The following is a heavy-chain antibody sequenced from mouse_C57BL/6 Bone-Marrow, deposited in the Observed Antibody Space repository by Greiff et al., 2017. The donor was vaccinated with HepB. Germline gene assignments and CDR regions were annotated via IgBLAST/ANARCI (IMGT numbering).Heavy chain of an antibody. CDR3: ATDYYGSSYWGYFDV. Sequence: EVQLVESGAELVKPGASVKLSCTASGFNIKDYYIHWVKQRTEQGLEWIGRIDPEDGETKYAPKFQGKATITADTSSNTAYLQLSSLTSEDTAVYYCATDYYGSSYWGYFDVWGTGTTVTVSS. V-gene: IGHV14-2*01. D-gene: IGHD1-1*01. J-gene: IGHJ1*03. CDR1: GFNIKDYY. CDR2: IDPEDGET.